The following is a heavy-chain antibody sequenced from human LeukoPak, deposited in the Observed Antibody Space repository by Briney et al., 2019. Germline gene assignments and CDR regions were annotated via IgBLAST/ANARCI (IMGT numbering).Heavy chain of an antibody. V-gene: IGHV4-39*01. Sequence: SETLSLTCTVSGDYISSSNYYWIWIRQPPGKGLEWIGTFLYSGGTYYNPSLKSRVTISVDTSKNQFSLKVSSVTAADTAVYYCARPPSVRYCSSTSCSGAFDIWGQGTMVTVSS. CDR1: GDYISSSNYY. J-gene: IGHJ3*02. D-gene: IGHD2-2*01. CDR3: ARPPSVRYCSSTSCSGAFDI. CDR2: FLYSGGT.